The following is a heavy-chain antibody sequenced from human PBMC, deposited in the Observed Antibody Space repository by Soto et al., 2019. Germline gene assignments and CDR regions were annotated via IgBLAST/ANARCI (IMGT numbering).Heavy chain of an antibody. D-gene: IGHD3-3*01. V-gene: IGHV4-31*03. J-gene: IGHJ4*02. CDR2: IYYSGST. CDR1: GVSISSGGYY. Sequence: SETLSLTCTVSGVSISSGGYYWSWIRQHPGKGLEWIGYIYYSGSTYYNPSLKSRVTISVDTSKNQFSLKLSSVTAADTAVYYCARVVYDFWSGLDYWGQGTLVTVSS. CDR3: ARVVYDFWSGLDY.